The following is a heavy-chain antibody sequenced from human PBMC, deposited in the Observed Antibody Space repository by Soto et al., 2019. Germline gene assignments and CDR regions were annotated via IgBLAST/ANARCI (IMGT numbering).Heavy chain of an antibody. J-gene: IGHJ6*02. D-gene: IGHD2-15*01. CDR3: AKHRDIGSYYYGMDV. CDR1: GFTFSSYA. Sequence: PGGSLRLSCAASGFTFSSYAMSWVRQAPGKGLEWVSAISGSGGSTYYADSVKGRFTISRDNSKNTLYLQMNSLRAEDTAVYYCAKHRDIGSYYYGMDVWGQGTTVTVSS. V-gene: IGHV3-23*01. CDR2: ISGSGGST.